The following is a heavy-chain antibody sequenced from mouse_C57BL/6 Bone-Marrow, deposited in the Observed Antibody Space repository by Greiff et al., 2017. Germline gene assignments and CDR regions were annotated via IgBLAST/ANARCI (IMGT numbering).Heavy chain of an antibody. J-gene: IGHJ4*01. CDR3: ARAGDYDENYYAMDY. D-gene: IGHD2-4*01. CDR2: IDPSVSYT. Sequence: QVQLQQPGAELVMPGASVKLSCKASGYTFTSYWMHWVKQRPGQGLEWIGKIDPSVSYTNYNQTFKGKTTLTVDKPSSTAYMQLSSLTSEDSAVYYCARAGDYDENYYAMDYGGRGTSVTVSA. CDR1: GYTFTSYW. V-gene: IGHV1-69*01.